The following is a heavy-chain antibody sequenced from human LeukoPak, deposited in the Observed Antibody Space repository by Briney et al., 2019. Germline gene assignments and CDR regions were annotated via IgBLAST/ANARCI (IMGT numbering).Heavy chain of an antibody. Sequence: SETLSLTCTVSGGSISSYYWSWIRQPPGKGLEWIGYIYYSGSTNYNPSLKSRVTISVDTSKNQFSLKLSSVTAADTAVYYCARVRGGSYLPYFDYWGQGTLVTVSS. D-gene: IGHD1-26*01. CDR1: GGSISSYY. J-gene: IGHJ4*02. CDR2: IYYSGST. CDR3: ARVRGGSYLPYFDY. V-gene: IGHV4-59*01.